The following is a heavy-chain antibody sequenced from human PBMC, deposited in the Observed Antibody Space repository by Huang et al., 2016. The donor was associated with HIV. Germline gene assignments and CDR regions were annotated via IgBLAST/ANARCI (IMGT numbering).Heavy chain of an antibody. Sequence: QLQLQESGPGQVKPSETLSLTCTVSGDFISSTNYYWGWIRQSPGKGLEWVGSGSQSGSTNDNPYLKSRVHLSVDTARNQVSLRLNSVTAAATAVYYCASQHIGAAATWFWGRGTQVAVSS. CDR2: GSQSGST. CDR1: GDFISSTNYY. CDR3: ASQHIGAAATWF. J-gene: IGHJ4*02. D-gene: IGHD6-13*01. V-gene: IGHV4-39*01.